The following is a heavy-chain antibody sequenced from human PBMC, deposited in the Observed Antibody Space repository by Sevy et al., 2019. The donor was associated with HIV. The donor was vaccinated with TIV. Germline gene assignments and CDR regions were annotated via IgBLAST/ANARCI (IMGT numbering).Heavy chain of an antibody. CDR1: GFTFSNAG. V-gene: IGHV3-15*01. D-gene: IGHD1-26*01. Sequence: GGSLRLSCAASGFTFSNAGMSWVRQAPGKGLEWVARIKSKTDGGTTDYAAPVKGRFTISRDDSKNTLYLQMNSLKTEDTAVYYCTTVHHSIVGGSEFDYWGQGTLVTVSS. J-gene: IGHJ4*02. CDR3: TTVHHSIVGGSEFDY. CDR2: IKSKTDGGTT.